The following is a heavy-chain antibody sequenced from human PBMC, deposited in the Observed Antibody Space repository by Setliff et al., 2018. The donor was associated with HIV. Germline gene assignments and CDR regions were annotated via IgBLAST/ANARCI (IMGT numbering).Heavy chain of an antibody. CDR3: AGLGSHCKNAFCPPY. CDR1: GYSLSSASY. CDR2: ISLSGST. D-gene: IGHD2-15*01. V-gene: IGHV4-38-2*02. J-gene: IGHJ4*02. Sequence: PSETLSLTCSVSGYSLSSASYWGWIRQSPEKGLEWIGSISLSGSTYYNPSLQSRVTISIDMSKNHFSLNLKSVTAADTAIYYCAGLGSHCKNAFCPPYWGQGTLVTVSS.